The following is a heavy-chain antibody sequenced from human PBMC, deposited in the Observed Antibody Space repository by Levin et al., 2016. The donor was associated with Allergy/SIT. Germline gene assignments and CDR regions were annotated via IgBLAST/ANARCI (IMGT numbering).Heavy chain of an antibody. CDR2: IIPIFNVA. CDR3: ARVPCSTSNCYLSGMDV. J-gene: IGHJ6*02. Sequence: WVRQAPGQGLEWMGRIIPIFNVANYAQKLQGRVIFTADESTSTAYMELSGLRPEDTAVFYCARVPCSTSNCYLSGMDVWGQGTTVTVSS. V-gene: IGHV1-69*15. D-gene: IGHD2-2*01.